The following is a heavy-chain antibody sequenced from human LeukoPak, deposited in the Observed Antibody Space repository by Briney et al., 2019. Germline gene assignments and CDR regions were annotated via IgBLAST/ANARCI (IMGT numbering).Heavy chain of an antibody. J-gene: IGHJ5*02. Sequence: PGGPLRLSCAASGFTFSSYEMNWVRQAPGKGLEWVSYISSSGSTIYYADSVKGRFTISRDNAKNSLYLQMNSLRAEDTAVYYCARLGIVVVPAAMVWFDPWGQGTLVTVSS. CDR2: ISSSGSTI. V-gene: IGHV3-48*03. D-gene: IGHD2-2*01. CDR3: ARLGIVVVPAAMVWFDP. CDR1: GFTFSSYE.